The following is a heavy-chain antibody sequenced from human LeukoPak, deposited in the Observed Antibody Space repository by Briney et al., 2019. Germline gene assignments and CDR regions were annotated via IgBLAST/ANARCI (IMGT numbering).Heavy chain of an antibody. J-gene: IGHJ4*02. CDR1: GYSFTSYW. CDR2: IYPGDSDT. CDR3: ARQGYGDISSFYFDY. Sequence: GESLKISCKGSGYSFTSYWIGWVRQMPGKGLEWMGIIYPGDSDTRYSPSFQGQVTISADKSISTAYLQWSSLKASDTAMYYCARQGYGDISSFYFDYWGQGTLVTVSS. V-gene: IGHV5-51*01. D-gene: IGHD4-17*01.